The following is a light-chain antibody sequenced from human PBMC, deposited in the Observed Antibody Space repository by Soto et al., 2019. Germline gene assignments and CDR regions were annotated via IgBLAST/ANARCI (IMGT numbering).Light chain of an antibody. CDR3: QQRSRLPRT. V-gene: IGKV3-11*01. CDR2: GAS. J-gene: IGKJ4*01. Sequence: EITLTQSPGTLSLSPGERATLSCRASQSVSDYLAWYQQKPGQPPRVLIYGASKRATDVPARFSGSGSGTDFTLTISSLEPEDFAVYYCQQRSRLPRTFGGGTRVDIK. CDR1: QSVSDY.